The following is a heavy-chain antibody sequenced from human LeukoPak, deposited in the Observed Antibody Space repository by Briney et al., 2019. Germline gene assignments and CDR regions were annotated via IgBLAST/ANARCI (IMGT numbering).Heavy chain of an antibody. CDR3: ARRASTERGHSYGLDY. Sequence: GGSLRLSCVVSGFTFSTYHMNWVRQAPGKGLEWVSSISSSSGYIYYADSLTGRITISRDNAKNSLYLQMKSLRAEDTAIYYCARRASTERGHSYGLDYWGQGTLVTVSS. V-gene: IGHV3-21*01. CDR2: ISSSSGYI. J-gene: IGHJ4*02. CDR1: GFTFSTYH. D-gene: IGHD5-18*01.